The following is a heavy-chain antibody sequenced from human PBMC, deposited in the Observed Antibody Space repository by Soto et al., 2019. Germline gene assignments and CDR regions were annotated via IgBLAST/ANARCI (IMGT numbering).Heavy chain of an antibody. D-gene: IGHD3-22*01. V-gene: IGHV3-64D*08. Sequence: GGSLRLSCSASGFTFSSYAMHWVCQAPGKGLEYVSAISSNGGSTYYADSVKGRFTFSRDNSKNTLYLQMSSLRAEDTAVYYCVKDRYYDSSGYSAYFDYWGQGTLVTVSS. J-gene: IGHJ4*02. CDR3: VKDRYYDSSGYSAYFDY. CDR2: ISSNGGST. CDR1: GFTFSSYA.